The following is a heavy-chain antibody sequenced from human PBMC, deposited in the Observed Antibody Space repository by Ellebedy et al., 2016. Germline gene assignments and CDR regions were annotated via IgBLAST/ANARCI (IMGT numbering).Heavy chain of an antibody. CDR3: ARDPGYCSGARCYYYGMDV. CDR1: GFTFRTYS. Sequence: GESLKISXTASGFTFRTYSMNWVRQAPGKGLEWVSSISSSSSNIYYADSVKGRFTISRDNARNSLYLQMNSLRAEDTAVYYCARDPGYCSGARCYYYGMDVWGRGTTVTVSS. V-gene: IGHV3-21*01. J-gene: IGHJ6*02. D-gene: IGHD2-15*01. CDR2: ISSSSSNI.